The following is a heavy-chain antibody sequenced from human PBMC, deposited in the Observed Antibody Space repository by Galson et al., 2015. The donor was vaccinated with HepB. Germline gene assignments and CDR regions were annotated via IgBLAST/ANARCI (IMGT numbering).Heavy chain of an antibody. CDR2: ISGSGDIE. CDR1: GLSGLSFSDYY. J-gene: IGHJ4*02. V-gene: IGHV3-11*01. D-gene: IGHD2-8*01. CDR3: LIGLYFDN. Sequence: SLRLSCAASGLSGLSFSDYYMSWIRQAPGKGLEWLSYISGSGDIEYYVDSVKGRFTISRDNAKNSLYLQMNNLRVEDTAVYYCLIGLYFDNWGQGTLVTVSS.